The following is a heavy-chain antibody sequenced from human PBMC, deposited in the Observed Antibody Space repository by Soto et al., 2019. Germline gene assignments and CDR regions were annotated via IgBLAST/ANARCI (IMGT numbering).Heavy chain of an antibody. V-gene: IGHV3-20*01. CDR2: INGGGGST. Sequence: GGSLRLSCAASGFTFSTYAMSWVRQAPGKGLEWVSGINGGGGSTGYADSVKGRFTISRDNAKNTLYLQMNSLRAEDTALYHCARERGTGTPDYYYYMDVWGKGTTVTVSS. CDR1: GFTFSTYA. D-gene: IGHD1-7*01. CDR3: ARERGTGTPDYYYYMDV. J-gene: IGHJ6*03.